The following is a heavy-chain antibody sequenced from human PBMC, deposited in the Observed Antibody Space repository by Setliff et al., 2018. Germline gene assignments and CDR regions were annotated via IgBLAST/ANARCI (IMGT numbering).Heavy chain of an antibody. Sequence: ASVKVSCKAFGSTFAKYGTSWARQAPGQGLEWLGWISGYNGYTVYAQKLQGRVTLTTDTSTGTAYMDVRSLRSDDTAQYYCVRDRAAIVVGPPTAAFDIWGQGTMVTVSS. CDR1: GSTFAKYG. CDR3: VRDRAAIVVGPPTAAFDI. V-gene: IGHV1-18*01. CDR2: ISGYNGYT. J-gene: IGHJ3*02. D-gene: IGHD2-2*01.